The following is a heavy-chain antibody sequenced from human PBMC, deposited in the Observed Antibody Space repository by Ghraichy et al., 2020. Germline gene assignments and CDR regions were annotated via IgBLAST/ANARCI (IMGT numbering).Heavy chain of an antibody. Sequence: SCAASGFTFSAHAMNWVRQAPGKGLEWVATISGAGGSTYYAEPVKGRFTISRDNSKNTLLLQMDSLRAEDTAVYYCAPRGASVHSEWGFFDYWGQGTLVTVSA. V-gene: IGHV3-23*01. J-gene: IGHJ4*02. CDR1: GFTFSAHA. CDR3: APRGASVHSEWGFFDY. CDR2: ISGAGGST. D-gene: IGHD1-26*01.